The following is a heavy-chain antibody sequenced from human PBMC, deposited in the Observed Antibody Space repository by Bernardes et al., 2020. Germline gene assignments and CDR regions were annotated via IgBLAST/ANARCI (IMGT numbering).Heavy chain of an antibody. CDR2: IYYSGST. J-gene: IGHJ5*02. CDR1: GGSISSYY. Sequence: SETLSLTCTVSGGSISSYYWSWIRQPPGKGLEWIGYIYYSGSTNYNPSLKSRVTISVDTSKNQFSLKLSSVTAADTAVYYCARDSGSGSYRDLGWFDPWGQGTLVTVSS. V-gene: IGHV4-59*01. D-gene: IGHD3-10*01. CDR3: ARDSGSGSYRDLGWFDP.